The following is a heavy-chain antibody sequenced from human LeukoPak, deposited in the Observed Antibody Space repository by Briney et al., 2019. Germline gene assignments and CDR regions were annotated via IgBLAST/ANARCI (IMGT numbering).Heavy chain of an antibody. J-gene: IGHJ5*02. CDR2: INPNSGGT. CDR1: GYTFTGYY. Sequence: ASVKVSCKASGYTFTGYYMHWVRQAPGQGLEWMGWINPNSGGTNYAQKFQGRVTMTRDTSISTAYMELSRLRSDDTAVYYCARGPFYYYGSGSYYGSAWFDPWGQGTLVTVSS. D-gene: IGHD3-10*01. V-gene: IGHV1-2*02. CDR3: ARGPFYYYGSGSYYGSAWFDP.